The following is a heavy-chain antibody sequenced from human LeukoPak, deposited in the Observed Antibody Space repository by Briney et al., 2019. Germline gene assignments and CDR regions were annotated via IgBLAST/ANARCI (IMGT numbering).Heavy chain of an antibody. J-gene: IGHJ4*02. CDR1: GFTVSSNY. Sequence: PGGSLRLSCAASGFTVSSNYMTWVRQAPGKGLEWVANINQDGTEKNYVGSVKGRLTISRDNAKNSLYLQMNSLRAEDTAVYYCANFRSGSPLDHWGQGTLVTVSS. CDR2: INQDGTEK. D-gene: IGHD5-12*01. V-gene: IGHV3-7*05. CDR3: ANFRSGSPLDH.